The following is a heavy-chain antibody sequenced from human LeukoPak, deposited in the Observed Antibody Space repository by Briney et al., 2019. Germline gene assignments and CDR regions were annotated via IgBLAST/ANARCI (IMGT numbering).Heavy chain of an antibody. V-gene: IGHV4-38-2*02. J-gene: IGHJ6*04. CDR2: IYHSGST. CDR3: ARDSSSWYAYYYGMDV. CDR1: GYSISSGYY. D-gene: IGHD6-13*01. Sequence: SENLSLNCAVSGYSISSGYYWGWVRQPPVKGLEWIGSIYHSGSTYYNPSLKSRVTISVDTSKNQFSLKLSSVTAADTAVYYCARDSSSWYAYYYGMDVWGKGTTVTVSS.